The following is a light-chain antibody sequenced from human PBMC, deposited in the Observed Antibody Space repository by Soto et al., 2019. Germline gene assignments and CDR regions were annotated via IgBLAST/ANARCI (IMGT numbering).Light chain of an antibody. Sequence: IVMTQSPDSLAVSLGERATINCRSSQSVLYSSNNKNYLAWYQQKPGQPPKLLIYWASMRESGVPDRFSASGSGTDFTLTISSLRAEDVAVYYCQQYFTTSVTFGGGTTVEIK. CDR2: WAS. CDR1: QSVLYSSNNKNY. V-gene: IGKV4-1*01. CDR3: QQYFTTSVT. J-gene: IGKJ4*01.